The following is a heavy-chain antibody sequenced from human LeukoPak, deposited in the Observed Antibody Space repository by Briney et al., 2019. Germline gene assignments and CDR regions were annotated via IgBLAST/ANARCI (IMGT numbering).Heavy chain of an antibody. V-gene: IGHV1-8*01. Sequence: ASVKVSCKASGYTFTSYGINRVRQATGQGLEWMGWMNPNSGNTGYAQKFQGRVTMTRNTSISTAYMELSSLRSEDTAVYYCARGSPTQEWFDPWGQGTLVTVSS. CDR1: GYTFTSYG. CDR2: MNPNSGNT. CDR3: ARGSPTQEWFDP. J-gene: IGHJ5*02.